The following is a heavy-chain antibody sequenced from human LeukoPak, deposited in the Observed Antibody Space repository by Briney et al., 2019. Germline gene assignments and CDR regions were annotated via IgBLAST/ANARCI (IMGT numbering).Heavy chain of an antibody. CDR1: GFTFSSYW. CDR2: INSDGSGT. CDR3: ARGRSSGWSFDY. V-gene: IGHV3-74*01. Sequence: GGSLRLSCAASGFTFSSYWMHWVRQAPGKGLVWVSRINSDGSGTSYADSVKGRFTISRDNAKNTLYLQMNSLGAEDTAVYYCARGRSSGWSFDYWGQGTLVTVSS. J-gene: IGHJ4*02. D-gene: IGHD6-19*01.